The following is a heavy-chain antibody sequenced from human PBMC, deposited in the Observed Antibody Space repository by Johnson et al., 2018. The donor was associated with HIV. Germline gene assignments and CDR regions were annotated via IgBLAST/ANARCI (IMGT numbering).Heavy chain of an antibody. CDR1: GFTFSSYG. CDR3: AKGIPKYDSRGYDAFDI. Sequence: QMLLVESGGGLVQPGRSLRLSCAASGFTFSSYGMHWVRQAPGKGPEWVAVISFDGNNKYFADSVKGRFTISRDNSRYTLYLKMSSLRAEDTAVYYCAKGIPKYDSRGYDAFDIWGLGTMVTVSS. D-gene: IGHD3-22*01. J-gene: IGHJ3*02. CDR2: ISFDGNNK. V-gene: IGHV3-30*18.